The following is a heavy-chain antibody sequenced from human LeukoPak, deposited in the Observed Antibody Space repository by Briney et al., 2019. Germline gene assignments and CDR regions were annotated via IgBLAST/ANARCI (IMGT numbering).Heavy chain of an antibody. Sequence: SETLSLTCTVSGGSISSGGYYWSWIRQHPGKGLEWIGYIYYSGSTYHNPSLKSRVTISVDTSKNQFSLKLSSVTAADTAVYYCARERYYYDSSGYLNYYYYYGMDVWGQGTTVTVSS. V-gene: IGHV4-31*03. CDR3: ARERYYYDSSGYLNYYYYYGMDV. D-gene: IGHD3-22*01. CDR2: IYYSGST. CDR1: GGSISSGGYY. J-gene: IGHJ6*02.